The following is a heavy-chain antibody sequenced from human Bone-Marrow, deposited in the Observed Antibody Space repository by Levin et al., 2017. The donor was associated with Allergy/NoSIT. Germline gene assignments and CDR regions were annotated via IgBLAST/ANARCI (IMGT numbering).Heavy chain of an antibody. V-gene: IGHV3-30*18. J-gene: IGHJ6*02. CDR2: ISYDGSNK. CDR1: GFTFSSYG. CDR3: AKDRATPYYYYYGMDV. Sequence: TGESLKISCAASGFTFSSYGMHWVRQAPGKGLEWVAVISYDGSNKYYADSVKGRFTISRDNSKNTLYLQMNSLRAEDTAVYYCAKDRATPYYYYYGMDVWGQGTTVTVSS.